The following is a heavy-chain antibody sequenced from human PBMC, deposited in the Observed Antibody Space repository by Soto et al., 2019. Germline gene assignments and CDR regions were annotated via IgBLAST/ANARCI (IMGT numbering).Heavy chain of an antibody. Sequence: GGSLRLSCAASGFTFSSYAMSWVRQAPGKGLEWVAAIRGNGSSTYYADSVKGRFTISRDNSKNTLYLQMNSLRAEDTAVYYCARAGRSPRGWFDPWGQGTLVTVSS. J-gene: IGHJ5*02. V-gene: IGHV3-23*01. CDR2: IRGNGSST. CDR3: ARAGRSPRGWFDP. CDR1: GFTFSSYA.